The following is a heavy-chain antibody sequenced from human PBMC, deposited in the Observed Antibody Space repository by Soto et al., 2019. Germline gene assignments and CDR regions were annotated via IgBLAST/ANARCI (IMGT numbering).Heavy chain of an antibody. CDR1: GVTIISYY. Sequence: SETLSLTCTVSGVTIISYYWSWIRQPPGKGLEWIGYIYYSGSTNYNPSLKSRVTISVDTSKNQFSLKLSSVTAADTAVYYCARHGRFLEWSAYDYWGQGTLVTVSS. V-gene: IGHV4-59*08. D-gene: IGHD3-3*01. CDR2: IYYSGST. CDR3: ARHGRFLEWSAYDY. J-gene: IGHJ4*02.